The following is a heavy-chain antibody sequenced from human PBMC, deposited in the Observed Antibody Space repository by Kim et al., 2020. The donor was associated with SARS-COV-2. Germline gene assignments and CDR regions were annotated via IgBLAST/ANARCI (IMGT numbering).Heavy chain of an antibody. V-gene: IGHV4-34*01. CDR1: GGSFSGYY. Sequence: SETLSLTCAVYGGSFSGYYWSWIRQPPGKGLEWIGEINHSGSTNYNPSLKSRVTISVDTSKNQFSLKLSSVTAADTAGYYCARVATTIVWGVIGFVYFD. D-gene: IGHD3-10*01. CDR3: ARVATTIVWGVIGFVYFD. CDR2: INHSGST. J-gene: IGHJ4*01.